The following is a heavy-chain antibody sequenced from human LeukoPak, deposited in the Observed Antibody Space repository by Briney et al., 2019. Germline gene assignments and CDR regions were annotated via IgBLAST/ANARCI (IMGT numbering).Heavy chain of an antibody. J-gene: IGHJ4*02. Sequence: PGGSLRLSCAASGFAFSSYAMSWVRLAPGKGLEWVSAISGSGSNTYYTDSVKGRFTISRDNSRNTLYLQMSSLRAEDAAAYYCAKGGNFDYWGQGTLVTVSP. V-gene: IGHV3-23*01. D-gene: IGHD2-15*01. CDR3: AKGGNFDY. CDR1: GFAFSSYA. CDR2: ISGSGSNT.